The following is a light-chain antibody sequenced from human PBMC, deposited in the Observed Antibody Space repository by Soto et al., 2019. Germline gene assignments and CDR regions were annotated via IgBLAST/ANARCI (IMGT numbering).Light chain of an antibody. CDR2: LNSDGSH. V-gene: IGLV4-69*01. CDR3: QTWGTAIHDVV. Sequence: QLVLTQSPSASASLGASVKLTCTLSSGHSTYAIAWHQQQPDKGPRYLMKLNSDGSHSKGAGIPDRFSGSSSGAERHLTISSLQSEDEADYFCQTWGTAIHDVVFGGGTKLTVL. J-gene: IGLJ2*01. CDR1: SGHSTYA.